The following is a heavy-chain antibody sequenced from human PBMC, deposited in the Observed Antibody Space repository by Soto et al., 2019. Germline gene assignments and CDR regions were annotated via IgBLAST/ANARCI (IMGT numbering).Heavy chain of an antibody. D-gene: IGHD6-13*01. CDR2: INSDGSST. V-gene: IGHV3-74*01. Sequence: GGSLRLSCAASGFTFSSYWMHWVRQAPGKGLVWVSRINSDGSSTSYGDSVKGRFTISRDNAKNTLYLQMNSLRAEDTAVYYCARDLIAAAGPYYYYYMDVWGKGTTVTVSS. J-gene: IGHJ6*03. CDR1: GFTFSSYW. CDR3: ARDLIAAAGPYYYYYMDV.